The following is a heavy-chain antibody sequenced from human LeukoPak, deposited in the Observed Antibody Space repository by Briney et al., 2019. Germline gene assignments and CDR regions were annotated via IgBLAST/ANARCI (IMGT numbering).Heavy chain of an antibody. J-gene: IGHJ4*02. CDR3: ARDTAPGGY. V-gene: IGHV3-21*01. CDR2: ISSSRSDI. CDR1: GFTLSSYS. Sequence: PGGSLRLSCAASGFTLSSYSMNWVRQAPGKGLEWVSSISSSRSDIYYADSVKGRFTISRDNAKTSLYLQMNSLRAEDTAVYYCARDTAPGGYWGQGTLVTVSS. D-gene: IGHD4-23*01.